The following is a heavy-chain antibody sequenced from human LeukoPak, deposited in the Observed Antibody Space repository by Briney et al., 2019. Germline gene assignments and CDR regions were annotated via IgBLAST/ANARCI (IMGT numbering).Heavy chain of an antibody. D-gene: IGHD3-22*01. CDR3: ASTYYYDSSGYFVY. V-gene: IGHV4-59*01. CDR1: GGSISSYY. CDR2: IYYSGST. J-gene: IGHJ4*02. Sequence: EPLSLTCPFSGGSISSYYWSWIRQPPGKGLEWIGYIYYSGSTNYNPSLKSRVTISVDTSKNQFSLKLSSVTAADTAVYYCASTYYYDSSGYFVYWGQGTLATVSS.